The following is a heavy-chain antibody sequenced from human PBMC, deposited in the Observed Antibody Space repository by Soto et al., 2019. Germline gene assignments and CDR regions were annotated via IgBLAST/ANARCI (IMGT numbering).Heavy chain of an antibody. CDR2: INPNSGGT. Sequence: VASVKVSCKASGYTFTDYYMHWVRQAPGQGLEWMGWINPNSGGTNYAQKFQGRVTMTRDTSISTAYMELSRLRSDDTAVYYCARKLELRGSYYYYYDMDVWGQGXTVTVSS. J-gene: IGHJ6*02. CDR3: ARKLELRGSYYYYYDMDV. V-gene: IGHV1-2*02. CDR1: GYTFTDYY. D-gene: IGHD1-7*01.